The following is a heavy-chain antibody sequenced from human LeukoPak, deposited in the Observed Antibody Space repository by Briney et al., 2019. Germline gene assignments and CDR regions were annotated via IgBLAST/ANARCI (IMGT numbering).Heavy chain of an antibody. D-gene: IGHD5-24*01. Sequence: SETLSLTCGVYGESFSGDYWSWIRQPPGKGLEWIGEINQSGSTNYIPSLKSRATISVDTSKNQFSLKLISVTAADTAVYYCARGRWLQYETWGQGTLVTVSS. CDR2: INQSGST. CDR3: ARGRWLQYET. V-gene: IGHV4-34*01. CDR1: GESFSGDY. J-gene: IGHJ5*02.